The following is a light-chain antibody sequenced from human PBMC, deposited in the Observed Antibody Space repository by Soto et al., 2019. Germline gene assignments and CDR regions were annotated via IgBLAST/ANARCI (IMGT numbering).Light chain of an antibody. Sequence: SYELTQPPSVSVAPGQTARITCGGDSIGSKSVHWYQQRPGQAPVLVVYDDNIRPSGIPERFSGSNSGNTATLTISRVEAGDEADYYCQLWDSSSDVVFGGGTKLTVL. CDR3: QLWDSSSDVV. V-gene: IGLV3-21*02. J-gene: IGLJ2*01. CDR2: DDN. CDR1: SIGSKS.